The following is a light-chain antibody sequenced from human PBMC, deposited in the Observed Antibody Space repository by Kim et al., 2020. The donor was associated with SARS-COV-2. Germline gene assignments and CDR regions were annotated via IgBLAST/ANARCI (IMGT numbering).Light chain of an antibody. V-gene: IGLV3-19*01. Sequence: ALGQTVRITCQGDSLRSYYASWYQQKPGQAPVLVIYGKNNRPSGIPDRFSGSSSGNTASLTITGAQAEDEADYYCNSRDSSGNHVVFGGRTKLTVL. J-gene: IGLJ2*01. CDR3: NSRDSSGNHVV. CDR2: GKN. CDR1: SLRSYY.